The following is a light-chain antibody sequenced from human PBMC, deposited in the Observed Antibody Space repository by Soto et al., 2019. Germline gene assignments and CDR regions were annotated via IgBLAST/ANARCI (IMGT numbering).Light chain of an antibody. CDR3: CSYTSSSTYV. V-gene: IGLV2-14*03. CDR2: DVS. CDR1: NSDVGIYNY. J-gene: IGLJ1*01. Sequence: QSVLTQPASVSGSPGQSITISCTGTNSDVGIYNYVSWYQQHPGKAPKLMIYDVSNRPSGVSNRFSGSKSGNTASLTISGLQAEDEDDYYCCSYTSSSTYVFGTGTKLTVL.